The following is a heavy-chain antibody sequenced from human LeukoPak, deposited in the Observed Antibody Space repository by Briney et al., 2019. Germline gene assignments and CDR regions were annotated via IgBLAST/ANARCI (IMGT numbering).Heavy chain of an antibody. CDR2: TSSSGSNI. CDR1: GFTFSDYD. CDR3: ARGGYSSSLLYYSYSMDV. J-gene: IGHJ6*02. D-gene: IGHD6-6*01. V-gene: IGHV3-11*01. Sequence: GGSLRLSCAASGFTFSDYDMSWIRQAPGKGLEWVSYTSSSGSNIYYADSVKGRFPISRDNAKNSLYMQMNSLRAEETAVYYCARGGYSSSLLYYSYSMDVWGQGTTVTVSS.